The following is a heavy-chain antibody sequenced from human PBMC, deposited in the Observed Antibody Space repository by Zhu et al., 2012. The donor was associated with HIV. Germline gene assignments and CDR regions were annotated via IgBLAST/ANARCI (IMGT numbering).Heavy chain of an antibody. CDR2: INHGGHT. CDR1: GGSFSDYW. D-gene: IGHD3-16*01. Sequence: QVHLQQWGAGLLKPSETLSLTCAVYGGSFSDYWWTWIRQSPDKGLEWIAEINHGGHTNYNPSLPSLRSRVTLSVDLSKNQFSLKLTSVTVADAAVYYCARSVYDDVWEIGVMSLVPRYGMDVWGQGTTVTVSS. CDR3: ARSVYDDVWEIGVMSLVPRYGMDV. V-gene: IGHV4-34*02. J-gene: IGHJ6*02.